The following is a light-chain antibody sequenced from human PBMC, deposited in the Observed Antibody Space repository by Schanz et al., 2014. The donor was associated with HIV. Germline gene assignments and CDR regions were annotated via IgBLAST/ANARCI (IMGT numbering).Light chain of an antibody. CDR2: EVS. Sequence: QSVLTQPPSASGSPGQSVTISCTGTSSDVGAYKYVSWYQQHPGKAPKLMIFEVSERPSGVPDRFSGSKSGDTASLTISGLQAEDEAEYFCTSYAGSNNLVFGGGTKLTVL. V-gene: IGLV2-8*01. J-gene: IGLJ2*01. CDR3: TSYAGSNNLV. CDR1: SSDVGAYKY.